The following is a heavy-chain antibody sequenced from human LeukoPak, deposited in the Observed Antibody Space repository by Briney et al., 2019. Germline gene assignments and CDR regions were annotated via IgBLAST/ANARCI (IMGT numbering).Heavy chain of an antibody. D-gene: IGHD5-24*01. CDR3: ARQRNGYNKLKDAFDM. V-gene: IGHV3-21*06. CDR2: IGARGTNI. J-gene: IGHJ3*02. CDR1: TFTLSSYT. Sequence: GGSLRLSCAASTFTLSSYTMNWVRQAPGKGLEWVSSIGARGTNIYYADSLKGRFTISRDNANNSLSLQMNSLRAEDTAVYYCARQRNGYNKLKDAFDMWGQGTMVTVSS.